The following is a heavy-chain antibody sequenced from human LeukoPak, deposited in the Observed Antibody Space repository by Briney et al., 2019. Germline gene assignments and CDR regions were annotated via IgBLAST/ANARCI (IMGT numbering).Heavy chain of an antibody. J-gene: IGHJ6*02. CDR2: IYYSGST. V-gene: IGHV4-59*01. CDR3: AREAVVAAKDYYYGMDV. CDR1: GGSISSYY. Sequence: SETLSLTCTVSGGSISSYYWSWIRQPPGKGLEWIGYIYYSGSTNYNPSLKSRVTISVDTSKNQFSLKLSSVTAADTAVYYCAREAVVAAKDYYYGMDVWGQGTTVTVSS. D-gene: IGHD2-15*01.